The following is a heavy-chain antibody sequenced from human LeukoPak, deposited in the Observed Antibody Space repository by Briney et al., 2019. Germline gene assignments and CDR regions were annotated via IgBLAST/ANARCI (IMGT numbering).Heavy chain of an antibody. CDR3: ARDQGHFDVDY. J-gene: IGHJ4*02. D-gene: IGHD3-9*01. Sequence: SETLSLTCTVSGGSISSTSYYWGWIRQPPGKCLEWIGSIDFSGNTYYIPSLMSRLTISADTAKNQFSLKLSSVTAADTAVYYCARDQGHFDVDYWGQGTLVTVSS. CDR2: IDFSGNT. V-gene: IGHV4-39*07. CDR1: GGSISSTSYY.